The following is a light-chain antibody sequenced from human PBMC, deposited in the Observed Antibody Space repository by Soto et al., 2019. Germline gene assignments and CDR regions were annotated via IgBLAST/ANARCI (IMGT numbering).Light chain of an antibody. CDR3: XXXXXXXLX. J-gene: IGKJ4*01. CDR1: QSVDSN. Sequence: IVMTQSPATLSVSPWERATLSCRASQSVDSNLAWYQQKPGQAPRLLIFGASTRATGIPARFSGSGSGTDFTLTISSLQSEDFGVXXXXXXXXXXLXFXGGTKVDIK. CDR2: GAS. V-gene: IGKV3D-15*01.